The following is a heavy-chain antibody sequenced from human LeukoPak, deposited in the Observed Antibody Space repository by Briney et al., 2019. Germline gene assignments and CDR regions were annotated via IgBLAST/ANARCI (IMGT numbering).Heavy chain of an antibody. D-gene: IGHD2-2*01. CDR1: GGSISSSSYY. J-gene: IGHJ3*02. CDR2: FYYSVST. V-gene: IGHV4-39*01. CDR3: ARNPTPYCSSTSCLDNAFDI. Sequence: SETLSLTCTVVSGGSISSSSYYWGWIRQPPGKGLEWIGSFYYSVSTYYNPSLKSRVTISADTSKNQFSLNLSSVTAADTAVYYCARNPTPYCSSTSCLDNAFDIWGQGTMVTVSS.